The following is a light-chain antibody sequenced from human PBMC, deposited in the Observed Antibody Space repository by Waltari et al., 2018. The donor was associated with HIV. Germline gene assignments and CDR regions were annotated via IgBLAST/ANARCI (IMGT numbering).Light chain of an antibody. CDR1: NSNIGDNY. CDR2: DNN. CDR3: GTWDSSLSAGV. Sequence: QSVLTQPPSVSAASGQKVTISCSGSNSNIGDNYVSWYQQLPGTAPKLLIYDNNRRPSGIPDRFSGPKSGTSATLGITGLQTGDEADYYCGTWDSSLSAGVFGGVTKLTVL. J-gene: IGLJ2*01. V-gene: IGLV1-51*01.